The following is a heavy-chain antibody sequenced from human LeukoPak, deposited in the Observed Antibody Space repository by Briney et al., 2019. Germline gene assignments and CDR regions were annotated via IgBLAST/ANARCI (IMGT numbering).Heavy chain of an antibody. D-gene: IGHD4-17*01. CDR2: IYHSGST. V-gene: IGHV4-38-2*01. J-gene: IGHJ4*02. Sequence: SETLSLTCAVSGYSISSGYYWGWIRPPPGKGLEWIGNIYHSGSTYYNPSLKSRVTISVDTSKNQFSLKLSSVTAADTAVYYCARTHYDYGDYEGFDYWGQGTLVTVSS. CDR3: ARTHYDYGDYEGFDY. CDR1: GYSISSGYY.